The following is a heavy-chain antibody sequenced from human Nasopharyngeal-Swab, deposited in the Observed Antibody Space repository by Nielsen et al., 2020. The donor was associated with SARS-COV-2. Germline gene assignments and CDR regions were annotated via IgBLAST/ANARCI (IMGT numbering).Heavy chain of an antibody. CDR2: IIPIFGTA. CDR3: ARVCSGHNGAGGAFDI. D-gene: IGHD6-19*01. J-gene: IGHJ3*02. Sequence: WVRQAPGQGLEWMGGIIPIFGTANYAQKFQGRVTITADESTSTAYMELSSLRSEDTAVYYCARVCSGHNGAGGAFDIWGQGTMVTVSS. V-gene: IGHV1-69*01.